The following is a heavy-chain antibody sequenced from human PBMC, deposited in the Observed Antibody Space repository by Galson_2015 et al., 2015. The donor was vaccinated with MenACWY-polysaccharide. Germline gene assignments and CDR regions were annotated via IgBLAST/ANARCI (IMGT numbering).Heavy chain of an antibody. CDR2: ISGSGTNT. D-gene: IGHD3-10*01. J-gene: IGHJ4*02. CDR1: GFTFSIYT. V-gene: IGHV3-23*01. Sequence: SLRLSCAASGFTFSIYTMHWVRQAPGRGLEWVSDISGSGTNTDYADSVKGRFTISRDNSKDSLFLQMNSLRAEDTAIYYCAKVPPGSLRALDHWGQGPQVTVSP. CDR3: AKVPPGSLRALDH.